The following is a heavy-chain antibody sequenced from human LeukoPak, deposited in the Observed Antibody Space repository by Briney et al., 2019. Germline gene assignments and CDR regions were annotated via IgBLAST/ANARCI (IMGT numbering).Heavy chain of an antibody. Sequence: GESLKISCKGSGYSFTSYWIGWVRQMPGKGLEWMGIIYPGDSDTRYSPSFQGQVTISADKSISTAYLQWSSLKASDTAMYYCARIPVVSSSSNYYYYYMDVSGKGTTVTVS. V-gene: IGHV5-51*01. CDR1: GYSFTSYW. D-gene: IGHD6-6*01. CDR3: ARIPVVSSSSNYYYYYMDV. J-gene: IGHJ6*03. CDR2: IYPGDSDT.